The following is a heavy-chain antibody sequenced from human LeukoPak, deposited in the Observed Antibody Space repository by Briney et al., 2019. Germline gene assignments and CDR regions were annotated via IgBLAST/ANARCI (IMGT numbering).Heavy chain of an antibody. V-gene: IGHV4-34*01. CDR2: INHSGST. Sequence: PSETLSLTCAVYGGSFSGYYWSWIRQPPGKGLEWIGEINHSGSTNYNPSLKSRVTISVNTSKNQFSLKLSSVTAADTAVYYCARRYDSSGYAEGFDYWGQGTLVTASS. J-gene: IGHJ4*02. D-gene: IGHD3-22*01. CDR1: GGSFSGYY. CDR3: ARRYDSSGYAEGFDY.